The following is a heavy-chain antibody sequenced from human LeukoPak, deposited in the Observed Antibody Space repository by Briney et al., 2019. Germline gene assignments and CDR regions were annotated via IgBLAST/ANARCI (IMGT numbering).Heavy chain of an antibody. CDR1: GFTFNSHA. V-gene: IGHV3-23*01. CDR2: MSGSGGRT. CDR3: AKWGCSGGSCYPFDY. J-gene: IGHJ4*02. Sequence: GGSLRLSCAASGFTFNSHAMSWVRQAPGKGLEWVSAMSGSGGRTYYADSGKGRFTISRDNSENTLYLQMNSLRAEDTAVYYCAKWGCSGGSCYPFDYWGQGTLVTVSS. D-gene: IGHD2-15*01.